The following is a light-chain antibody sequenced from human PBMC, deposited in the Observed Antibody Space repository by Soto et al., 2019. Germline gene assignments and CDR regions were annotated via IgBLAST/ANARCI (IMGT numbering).Light chain of an antibody. Sequence: DIQMTQSPSSLSASVGDRVTITCRASQSISRSLNWYQQKPGKAPKLLISAASSLQSGVPSRFSGGGSGTDFTLTFSSLQPEDFATYYCKLSFSALLFTFGPGTTVDIK. J-gene: IGKJ3*01. CDR2: AAS. V-gene: IGKV1-39*01. CDR3: KLSFSALLFT. CDR1: QSISRS.